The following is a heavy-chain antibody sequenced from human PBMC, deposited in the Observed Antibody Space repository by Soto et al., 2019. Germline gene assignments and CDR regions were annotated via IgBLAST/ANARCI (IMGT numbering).Heavy chain of an antibody. J-gene: IGHJ4*02. CDR2: IIPIFGTA. Sequence: QVQLVQSGAEVKKPGSSVKVSCKASGGTFSSYAISWVRQAPGQGLEWMGGIIPIFGTANYAQKFQGRVTITADESTSTAYMELRSLRSDDTAVYYCARDLEGRSYGYHRVCYFDYGGQGTRVTVSA. V-gene: IGHV1-69*01. CDR1: GGTFSSYA. CDR3: ARDLEGRSYGYHRVCYFDY. D-gene: IGHD5-18*01.